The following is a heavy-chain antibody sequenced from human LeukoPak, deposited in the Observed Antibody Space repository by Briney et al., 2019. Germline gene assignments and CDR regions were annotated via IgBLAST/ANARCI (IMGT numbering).Heavy chain of an antibody. D-gene: IGHD6-13*01. Sequence: PSETLSLTCAVYGGSFSGYYWSWIRQPPGKGLEWIGEINHSGSTNYNPSLKSRVTISVDTSKNQFSLKLSSVTAADTAVYYCARGRNSSSWYARRWFDPWGQGTPVTVSS. V-gene: IGHV4-34*01. CDR1: GGSFSGYY. CDR3: ARGRNSSSWYARRWFDP. CDR2: INHSGST. J-gene: IGHJ5*02.